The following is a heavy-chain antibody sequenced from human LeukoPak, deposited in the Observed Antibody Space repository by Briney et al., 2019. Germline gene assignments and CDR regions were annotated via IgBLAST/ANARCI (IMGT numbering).Heavy chain of an antibody. V-gene: IGHV3-33*01. CDR2: IWYDGSNK. Sequence: GGSLRLSCAASGFTFSSYGMHWVRQAPGKGLEWVAVIWYDGSNKYYADSVKGRFTISRDNSKNTLYLQMNSLRAEDTAVYYCARGPVKGANDYWGQGTLVTVSS. D-gene: IGHD1-26*01. CDR1: GFTFSSYG. J-gene: IGHJ4*02. CDR3: ARGPVKGANDY.